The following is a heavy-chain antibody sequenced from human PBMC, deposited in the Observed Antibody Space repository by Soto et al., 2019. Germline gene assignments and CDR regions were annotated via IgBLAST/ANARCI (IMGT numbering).Heavy chain of an antibody. CDR1: GYTFTSYA. CDR3: ARDLAQLSKVVDAFDI. D-gene: IGHD6-13*01. V-gene: IGHV1-3*01. CDR2: INAGNGNT. Sequence: ASVKVSCKASGYTFTSYAMHWVRQAPGQRLEWMGWINAGNGNTKYSQKFQGRVTITRDTSASTAYMELSSLRSEDTAVYYCARDLAQLSKVVDAFDIWGQGKMVTVSS. J-gene: IGHJ3*02.